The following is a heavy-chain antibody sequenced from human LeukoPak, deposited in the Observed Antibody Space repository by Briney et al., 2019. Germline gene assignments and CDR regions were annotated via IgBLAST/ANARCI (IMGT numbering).Heavy chain of an antibody. CDR2: IYYSGNT. Sequence: SETLSLTCTVSGGSISSYYWSWIRQPPGKGLEGIGYIYYSGNTNYHPSLNSRVTISIDTSKNQLSLKLSPVTAADTAVYSCARFHASGSNRYFDYWGREPWSPSPQ. D-gene: IGHD4-23*01. CDR3: ARFHASGSNRYFDY. CDR1: GGSISSYY. J-gene: IGHJ4*02. V-gene: IGHV4-59*01.